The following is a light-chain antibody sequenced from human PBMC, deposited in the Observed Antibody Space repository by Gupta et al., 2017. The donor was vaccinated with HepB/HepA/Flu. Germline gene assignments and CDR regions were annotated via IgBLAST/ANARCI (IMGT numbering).Light chain of an antibody. CDR3: QQYGTTPLT. V-gene: IGKV3-20*01. CDR1: QSVTRNY. Sequence: EIVLTQSPGTLSLSPGERATLSCRASQSVTRNYLAWYQQKPGQAPRLLIYGASRRATGIPDRFSGSGSGTDFTFTITRLEPEDFAVYYCQQYGTTPLTFGGGTKVEIK. CDR2: GAS. J-gene: IGKJ4*01.